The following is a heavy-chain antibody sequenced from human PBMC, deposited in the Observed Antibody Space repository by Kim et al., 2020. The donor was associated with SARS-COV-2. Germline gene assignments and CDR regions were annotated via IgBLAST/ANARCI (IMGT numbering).Heavy chain of an antibody. CDR2: INQSGST. V-gene: IGHV4-34*01. CDR3: AREITIFGVVEFDP. D-gene: IGHD3-3*01. Sequence: GRGLEWIGEINQSGSTNYNPSLKRRVTISVDTSKNQFSLKLSSVTAADTAVYYCAREITIFGVVEFDPWGQGTLVTVSS. J-gene: IGHJ5*02.